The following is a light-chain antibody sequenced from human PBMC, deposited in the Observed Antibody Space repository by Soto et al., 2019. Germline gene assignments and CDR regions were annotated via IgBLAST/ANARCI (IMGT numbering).Light chain of an antibody. Sequence: QSALTQPASVSGSPGQSITISCTGTSSDLGSYNLVSWYQQHPGKPPKLLIYEGSKRPSGVSDRFSGSKSGNMASLTISGLQAEDEADYYCSSYTSSSTLVFGTGTKVTVL. V-gene: IGLV2-14*02. CDR3: SSYTSSSTLV. CDR1: SSDLGSYNL. CDR2: EGS. J-gene: IGLJ1*01.